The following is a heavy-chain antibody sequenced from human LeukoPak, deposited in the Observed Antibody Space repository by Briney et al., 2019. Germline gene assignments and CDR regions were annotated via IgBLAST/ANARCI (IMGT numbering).Heavy chain of an antibody. D-gene: IGHD6-13*01. Sequence: SGGSLGLSCAASRFTFSSYEMNWVRQTPGKGLEWVSYISSSGSTISYADSVKGRFTISRDNAKNSLYLQMNSLRADDTAVYYCAREAAADVFDIWGQGTMVTVAS. CDR3: AREAAADVFDI. J-gene: IGHJ3*02. V-gene: IGHV3-48*03. CDR1: RFTFSSYE. CDR2: ISSSGSTI.